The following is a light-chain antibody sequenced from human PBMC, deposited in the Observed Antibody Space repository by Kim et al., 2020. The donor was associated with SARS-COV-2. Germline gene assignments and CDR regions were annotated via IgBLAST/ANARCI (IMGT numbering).Light chain of an antibody. J-gene: IGLJ3*02. V-gene: IGLV3-21*04. CDR3: QVWDSSSGQGV. CDR1: NIGSKS. CDR2: YDS. Sequence: SYELTQPPSVSVAPGKTARITCGGNNIGSKSVHWYQQKPGQAPVLVIYYDSDRPSGIPERFSGSNSGNTATLTISRVEAGDEADYYCQVWDSSSGQGVFGGGTQLTFL.